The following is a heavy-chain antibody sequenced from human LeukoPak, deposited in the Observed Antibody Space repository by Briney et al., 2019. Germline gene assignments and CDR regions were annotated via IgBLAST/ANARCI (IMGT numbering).Heavy chain of an antibody. CDR1: GFTFDDYG. CDR3: ARLAIAAAGTSFDY. CDR2: INWNGRNI. J-gene: IGHJ4*02. Sequence: PGGSLRLSCAASGFTFDDYGMSWVRQVPAKGLESVSEINWNGRNIAYAEAVKGRFTVPRDNAKNPLYLQRNSLRADDTALYYCARLAIAAAGTSFDYWGRGTLVTVSS. V-gene: IGHV3-20*04. D-gene: IGHD6-13*01.